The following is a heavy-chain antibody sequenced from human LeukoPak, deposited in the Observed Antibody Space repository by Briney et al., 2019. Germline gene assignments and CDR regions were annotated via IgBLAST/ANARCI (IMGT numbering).Heavy chain of an antibody. J-gene: IGHJ6*04. Sequence: GGSLRLSCAASGFTFSSYWMSWVRPAPGKGLEWVANIKQDGSEKYYVDSVKGRFTISRDNAKNSLYLQMNSLRAEDTAVYYCARGKLLRYFDWLSYGMDVWGKGTTVTVSS. D-gene: IGHD3-9*01. CDR1: GFTFSSYW. V-gene: IGHV3-7*03. CDR3: ARGKLLRYFDWLSYGMDV. CDR2: IKQDGSEK.